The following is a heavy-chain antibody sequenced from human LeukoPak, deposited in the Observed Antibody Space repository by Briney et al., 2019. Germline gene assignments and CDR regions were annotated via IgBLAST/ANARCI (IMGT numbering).Heavy chain of an antibody. V-gene: IGHV3-30*18. CDR2: ISSDGSNK. D-gene: IGHD6-19*01. CDR3: AKDPIAVAGNNYYGMDV. Sequence: PGGSLRLSCAASGFXFSSYGIYWVRQAPGKGLEWVAVISSDGSNKYYADSVKGRFTISRDNSKNTLYLQMNSLRAEDTAVYYCAKDPIAVAGNNYYGMDVWGQGTTVSVCS. J-gene: IGHJ6*02. CDR1: GFXFSSYG.